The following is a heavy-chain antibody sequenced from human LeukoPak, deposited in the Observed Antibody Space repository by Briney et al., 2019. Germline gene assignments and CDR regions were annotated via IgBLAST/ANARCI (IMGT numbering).Heavy chain of an antibody. Sequence: GGSLRLSCAASGFTFSRDWMHWVRHVPGKGLVWVSRMNSDGSTTNYADSVKGRFTISRDNAKNTLYLQMNSLRAEDTAVYYCVRAPMGTSDHWGQGSLVTVSS. D-gene: IGHD7-27*01. CDR3: VRAPMGTSDH. V-gene: IGHV3-74*01. CDR1: GFTFSRDW. CDR2: MNSDGSTT. J-gene: IGHJ4*02.